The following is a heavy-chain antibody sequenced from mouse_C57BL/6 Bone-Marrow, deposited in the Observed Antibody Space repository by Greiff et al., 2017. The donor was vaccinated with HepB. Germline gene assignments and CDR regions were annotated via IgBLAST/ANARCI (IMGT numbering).Heavy chain of an antibody. CDR3: TTELQDYAMDD. CDR2: IDPENGDT. V-gene: IGHV14-4*01. D-gene: IGHD1-1*01. J-gene: IGHJ4*01. CDR1: GFNIKDDY. Sequence: VQLQQSGAELVRPGASVKLSCTASGFNIKDDYMHWVKQRPEQGLEWIGWIDPENGDTEYASKFQGKATITADTSSNTAYLQLSSLTSEDTAVYYCTTELQDYAMDDWGQGTSVTVSS.